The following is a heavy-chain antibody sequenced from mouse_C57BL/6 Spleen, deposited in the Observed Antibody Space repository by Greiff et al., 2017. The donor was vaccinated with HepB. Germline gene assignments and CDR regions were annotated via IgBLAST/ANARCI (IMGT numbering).Heavy chain of an antibody. CDR2: IRNKANGYTT. D-gene: IGHD1-1*01. V-gene: IGHV7-3*01. CDR1: GFTFTDYY. CDR3: ARYLITTGISWGYFDY. Sequence: DVMLVESGGGLVQPGGSLSLSCAASGFTFTDYYMSWVRQPPGKALEWLGFIRNKANGYTTEYSASVKGRFTISRDNSQSILYLQMNALRAEDSATYYCARYLITTGISWGYFDYWGQGTTLTVSS. J-gene: IGHJ2*01.